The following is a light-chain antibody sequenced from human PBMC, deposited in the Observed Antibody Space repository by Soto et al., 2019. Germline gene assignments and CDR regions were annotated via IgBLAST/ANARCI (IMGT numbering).Light chain of an antibody. CDR2: EVT. CDR3: SIYAGGDSVI. Sequence: QSVLTQPPSASGSPGQSVTISCTGTSSDVGSYFYVSWYQQHPGKAPKLIIYEVTKRPSGVPDRFSGSKSGNTASLTVSGLQVEDEADYYCSIYAGGDSVIFGGWTKLTFL. CDR1: SSDVGSYFY. V-gene: IGLV2-8*01. J-gene: IGLJ2*01.